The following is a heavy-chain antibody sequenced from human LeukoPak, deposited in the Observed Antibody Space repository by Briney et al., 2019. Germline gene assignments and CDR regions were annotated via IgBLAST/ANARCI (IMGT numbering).Heavy chain of an antibody. Sequence: ASVKVSCKACGYTFTSYGISWVRQAPGQGLEWMGWISAYNGNTNYAQELQDRVTMTTETSTSTAYMELRSLRSDDTAVYYCARAGYGSGSYFWFDPWGQGTLVTVSS. CDR3: ARAGYGSGSYFWFDP. J-gene: IGHJ5*02. V-gene: IGHV1-18*01. CDR2: ISAYNGNT. CDR1: GYTFTSYG. D-gene: IGHD3-10*01.